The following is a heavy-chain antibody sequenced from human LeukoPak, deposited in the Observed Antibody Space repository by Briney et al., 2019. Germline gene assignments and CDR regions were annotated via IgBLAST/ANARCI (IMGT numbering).Heavy chain of an antibody. V-gene: IGHV4-39*07. D-gene: IGHD3-22*01. CDR3: ARGRTWAMIVVVKGPYYFDY. Sequence: PSQTLSLTCTVSGGSISSGSYYWSWIRQPPGKGLEWIGEINHSGSTNYNPSLKSRVTISVDTSKNQFSLKLSSVTAADTAVYYCARGRTWAMIVVVKGPYYFDYWGQGTLVTVSS. CDR1: GGSISSGSYY. CDR2: INHSGST. J-gene: IGHJ4*02.